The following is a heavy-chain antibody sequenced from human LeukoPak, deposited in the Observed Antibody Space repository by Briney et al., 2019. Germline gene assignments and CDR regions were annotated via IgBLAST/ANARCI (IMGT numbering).Heavy chain of an antibody. D-gene: IGHD2-21*02. CDR1: GFTFSSYA. V-gene: IGHV3-23*01. CDR2: ISGSGGGT. CDR3: AKDMVVTAPFDY. J-gene: IGHJ4*02. Sequence: GGSLRLSCAGSGFTFSSYAMSWVRQAPGKGLEWVSTISGSGGGTYYADSVKGRFTFSRDNSKNTLYLQMNSLRAEGTAVYYCAKDMVVTAPFDYWGQGTLVTVSS.